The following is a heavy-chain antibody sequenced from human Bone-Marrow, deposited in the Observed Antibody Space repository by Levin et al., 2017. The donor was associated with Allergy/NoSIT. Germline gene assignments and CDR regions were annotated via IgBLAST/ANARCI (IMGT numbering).Heavy chain of an antibody. CDR3: ARGRYFYHSGTYYPGDY. J-gene: IGHJ4*02. Sequence: GGSLRLSCAASGFTFSSFAVHWVRQAPGKGLEWVAVISSDGSYKYYADSVKGRFTISRDKSKNTVYLQVNSLGAEDTAVYYCARGRYFYHSGTYYPGDYWGQGTLVTVSS. CDR1: GFTFSSFA. CDR2: ISSDGSYK. V-gene: IGHV3-30-3*01. D-gene: IGHD3-10*01.